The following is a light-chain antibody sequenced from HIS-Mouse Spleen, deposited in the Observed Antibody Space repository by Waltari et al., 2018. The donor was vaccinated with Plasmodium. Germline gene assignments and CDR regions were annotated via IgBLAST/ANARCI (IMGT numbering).Light chain of an antibody. J-gene: IGLJ1*01. CDR1: NIGRKS. CDR3: QVWDSSSDHYV. V-gene: IGLV3-21*02. Sequence: SYVLTQPPSVSVAPGQTARITCGGNNIGRKSLHRSQQKPGQAPLLVVYDDSDRPSGIPERFSGSNSGNTATLTISRVEAGDEADYYCQVWDSSSDHYVFGTGTKVTVL. CDR2: DDS.